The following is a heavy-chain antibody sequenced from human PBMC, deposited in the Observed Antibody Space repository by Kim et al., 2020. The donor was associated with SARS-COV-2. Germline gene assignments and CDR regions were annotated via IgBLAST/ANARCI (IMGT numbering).Heavy chain of an antibody. CDR2: ISWNSGSI. CDR1: GFTFDDYA. D-gene: IGHD6-13*01. V-gene: IGHV3-9*01. CDR3: AKDHSPSRSSWYFYYYYGMDV. Sequence: GGSLRLSCAASGFTFDDYAMHWVRQAPGKGLEWVSGISWNSGSIGYADSVKGRFTISRDNAKNSLYLQMNSLRAEDTALYYCAKDHSPSRSSWYFYYYYGMDVWGQGTTVTVSS. J-gene: IGHJ6*02.